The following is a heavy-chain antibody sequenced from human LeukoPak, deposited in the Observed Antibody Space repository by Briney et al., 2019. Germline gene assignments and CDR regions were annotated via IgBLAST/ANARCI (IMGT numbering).Heavy chain of an antibody. CDR3: ARAMSIAARLQTIFDY. CDR2: IYTSGST. V-gene: IGHV4-4*07. J-gene: IGHJ4*02. CDR1: GGSISSYY. D-gene: IGHD6-6*01. Sequence: PSETLSLTCTVSGGSISSYYWSWIRQPPGKGLEWIGRIYTSGSTNYNPSLKSRVTMSVDTSKNQFSLNLTSVTAADTAVYYCARAMSIAARLQTIFDYWGQGTLVTVSS.